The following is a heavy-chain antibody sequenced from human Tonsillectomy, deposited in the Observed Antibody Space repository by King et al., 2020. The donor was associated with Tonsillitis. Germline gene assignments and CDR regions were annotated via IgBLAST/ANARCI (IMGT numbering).Heavy chain of an antibody. D-gene: IGHD2-2*01. Sequence: QLVQSGAEVKKPGESLRISCKGSGYSFTSYWISWVSQMPGKGLEWMGRIDPSDSYTNYSPSFQGHVTISADKSISTAYLQWSSLKASDTAMYYCARDGFVVPAAIFGSWFDPWGQGTLVTVSS. CDR1: GYSFTSYW. J-gene: IGHJ5*02. V-gene: IGHV5-10-1*01. CDR2: IDPSDSYT. CDR3: ARDGFVVPAAIFGSWFDP.